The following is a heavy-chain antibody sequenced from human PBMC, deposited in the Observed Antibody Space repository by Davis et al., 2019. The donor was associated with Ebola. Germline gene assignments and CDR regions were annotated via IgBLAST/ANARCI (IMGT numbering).Heavy chain of an antibody. D-gene: IGHD2-15*01. Sequence: PGGSLRLSCAASGFTFSSYAMHWVRQAPGKGLERVAVISYDGSNKYYADSVKGRFTISRDNSKNTLYLQMNSLRAEDTAVYYCAKVAPGGSTLLPVGYWGQGTLVTVSS. J-gene: IGHJ4*02. CDR3: AKVAPGGSTLLPVGY. CDR1: GFTFSSYA. CDR2: ISYDGSNK. V-gene: IGHV3-30-3*01.